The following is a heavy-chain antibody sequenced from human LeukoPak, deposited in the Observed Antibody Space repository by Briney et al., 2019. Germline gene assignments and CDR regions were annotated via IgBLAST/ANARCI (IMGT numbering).Heavy chain of an antibody. Sequence: SQTLSLTCTVSGGSISSAGYYWSWIRQPPGKGLEWIGYIYYSGSTNYNPSLKSRVTISVDTSKNQFSLKLSSVTAADTAVYYCAGGMATLIDYWGQGTLVTVSS. D-gene: IGHD5-24*01. CDR1: GGSISSAGYY. V-gene: IGHV4-61*08. CDR2: IYYSGST. J-gene: IGHJ4*02. CDR3: AGGMATLIDY.